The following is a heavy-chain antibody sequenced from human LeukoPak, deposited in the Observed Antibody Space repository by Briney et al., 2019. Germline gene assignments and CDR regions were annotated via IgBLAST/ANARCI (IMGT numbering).Heavy chain of an antibody. D-gene: IGHD3-22*01. CDR2: SHYSGST. Sequence: PSETLSLTCSVSGGSLSGYYWSWTRQSPGEGLVWMGYSHYSGSTNYNPSLRSRVTISLEMSKNQFSLKLSCVTAAETALYYYGRHFTYSYNSSGYSRDVFDIWVRGTMATVSS. CDR3: GRHFTYSYNSSGYSRDVFDI. V-gene: IGHV4-59*08. J-gene: IGHJ3*02. CDR1: GGSLSGYY.